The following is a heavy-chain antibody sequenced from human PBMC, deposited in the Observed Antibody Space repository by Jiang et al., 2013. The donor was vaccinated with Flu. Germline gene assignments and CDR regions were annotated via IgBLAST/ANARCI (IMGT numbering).Heavy chain of an antibody. J-gene: IGHJ3*02. V-gene: IGHV1-46*01. CDR1: GYTFTSYY. CDR3: ARGEVVVAATLGAFDI. Sequence: GAEVKKPGASVKVSCKASGYTFTSYYMHWVRQAPGQGLEWMGIINPSGGSTSYAQKFQGRVTMTRDTSTSTVYMELSSLRSEDTAVYYCARGEVVVAATLGAFDIWGQGTMVTVSS. D-gene: IGHD2-15*01. CDR2: INPSGGST.